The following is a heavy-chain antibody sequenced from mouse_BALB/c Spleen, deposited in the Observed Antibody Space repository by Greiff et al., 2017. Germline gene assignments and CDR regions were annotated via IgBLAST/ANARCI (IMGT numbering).Heavy chain of an antibody. CDR1: GYTFTDYA. Sequence: VQLQQSGAELVRPGVSVKISCKGSGYTFTDYAMHWVKQSHAKSLEWIGVISTYYGDASYNQKFKGKATMTVDKSSSTAYMELARLTSEDSAIYYCARSGGYDLPYYAMDYWGQGTSVTVSS. V-gene: IGHV1S137*01. CDR2: ISTYYGDA. D-gene: IGHD2-14*01. J-gene: IGHJ4*01. CDR3: ARSGGYDLPYYAMDY.